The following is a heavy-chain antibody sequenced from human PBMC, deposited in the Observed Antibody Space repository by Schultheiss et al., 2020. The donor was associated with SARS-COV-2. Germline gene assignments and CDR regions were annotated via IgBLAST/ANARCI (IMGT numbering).Heavy chain of an antibody. Sequence: ASVKVSCKASGYTFTSYGISWVRQAPGQGLEWMGRINPNIGDTIYAAKFKDRLTMTRDTSISTAYMEMNSLTSDDTAVYYCARTWMQLWSPDFDYWGQGTLITVSS. V-gene: IGHV1-2*06. CDR1: GYTFTSYG. J-gene: IGHJ4*02. CDR3: ARTWMQLWSPDFDY. D-gene: IGHD5-18*01. CDR2: INPNIGDT.